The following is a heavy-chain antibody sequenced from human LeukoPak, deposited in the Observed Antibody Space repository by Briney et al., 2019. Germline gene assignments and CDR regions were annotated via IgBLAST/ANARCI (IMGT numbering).Heavy chain of an antibody. Sequence: GGSLRLSCAASGFTFSSYSMNWVRQDPGKGLEWVSYISSSSSTIYYADSVKGRFTISRDNAKNSLYLQMNSLRAEDTAVYYCARYCSSTSCYDLGDYWGQGTLVTVSS. V-gene: IGHV3-48*01. D-gene: IGHD2-2*01. CDR3: ARYCSSTSCYDLGDY. CDR2: ISSSSSTI. J-gene: IGHJ4*02. CDR1: GFTFSSYS.